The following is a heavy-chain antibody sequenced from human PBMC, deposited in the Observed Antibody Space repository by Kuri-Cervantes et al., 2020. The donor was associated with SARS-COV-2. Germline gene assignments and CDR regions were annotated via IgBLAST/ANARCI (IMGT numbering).Heavy chain of an antibody. Sequence: GESLKISCAASGFTFSSYGMHWVRQAPGKGLEWVAVIWYDGSNKHYADPVKGRFTISRDNSKNTLYLQMNSLRAEDTAVYYCARDYEVTQAYMDVWGKGTTVTVSS. J-gene: IGHJ6*03. V-gene: IGHV3-33*08. CDR2: IWYDGSNK. CDR3: ARDYEVTQAYMDV. CDR1: GFTFSSYG. D-gene: IGHD3-16*01.